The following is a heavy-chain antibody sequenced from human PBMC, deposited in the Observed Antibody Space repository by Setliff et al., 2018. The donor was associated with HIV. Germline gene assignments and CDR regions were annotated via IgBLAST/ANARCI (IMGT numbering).Heavy chain of an antibody. CDR1: AYSINSGYY. CDR3: ARHDGTYCGGDCYLLGYFDL. Sequence: SETLSLTCAVSAYSINSGYYWGWIRQSPGKGLEWIASIYHSGSTCYNPSLKSRVTISVDTSKNQFSLKLSSVTAADTAVYYCARHDGTYCGGDCYLLGYFDLWGRGTLVTVSS. J-gene: IGHJ2*01. CDR2: IYHSGST. D-gene: IGHD2-21*02. V-gene: IGHV4-38-2*01.